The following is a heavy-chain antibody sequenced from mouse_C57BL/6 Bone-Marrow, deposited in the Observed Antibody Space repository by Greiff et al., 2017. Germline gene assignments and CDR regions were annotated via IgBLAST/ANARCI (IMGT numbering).Heavy chain of an antibody. J-gene: IGHJ2*01. V-gene: IGHV5-6*01. CDR1: GFSFSSYG. CDR2: ISSGGSYT. CDR3: ARHGGSMDYFDY. Sequence: EVHLVESGGDLVKPGGSLKLSCAASGFSFSSYGMSWVRQTPDKRLEWVATISSGGSYTYSTDSVKGRFTISRDNAKNTLYLQMSSLKSEDTAMYYCARHGGSMDYFDYWGQGTTLTVSS. D-gene: IGHD2-10*02.